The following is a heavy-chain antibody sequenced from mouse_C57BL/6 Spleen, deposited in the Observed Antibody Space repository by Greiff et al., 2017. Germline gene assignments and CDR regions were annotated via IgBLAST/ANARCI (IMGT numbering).Heavy chain of an antibody. Sequence: QVQLQQPGAELVKPGASVKLSCKASGYTFTSYWMQWVKQRPGQGLEWIGEIDPSDSYTNYNQKFKGKATLTVDTSSSTAYMQLSSLTSEDSAVYYCASSPPLITTIVATSDYWGQGTTLTVSS. D-gene: IGHD1-1*01. J-gene: IGHJ2*01. CDR3: ASSPPLITTIVATSDY. CDR2: IDPSDSYT. CDR1: GYTFTSYW. V-gene: IGHV1-50*01.